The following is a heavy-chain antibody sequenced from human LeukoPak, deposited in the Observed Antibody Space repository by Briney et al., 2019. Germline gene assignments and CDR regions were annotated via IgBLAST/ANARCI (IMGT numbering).Heavy chain of an antibody. V-gene: IGHV4-39*07. J-gene: IGHJ5*02. Sequence: PSETLSLTCTVSGGSIMSSSNYWGWIRQSPGKGLEWIGSLHYSGSTYKNPSLQSRVTISVDTSTNQFSLKMKSVTAADTAVYYCARDSGIAGRPGQFGPWGQGTLVTVSS. CDR3: ARDSGIAGRPGQFGP. CDR2: LHYSGST. CDR1: GGSIMSSSNY. D-gene: IGHD2/OR15-2a*01.